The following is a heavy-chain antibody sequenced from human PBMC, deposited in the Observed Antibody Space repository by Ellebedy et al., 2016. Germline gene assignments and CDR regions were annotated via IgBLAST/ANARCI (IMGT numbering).Heavy chain of an antibody. CDR3: AQHGSGSGPHYYYGMDV. D-gene: IGHD3-10*01. J-gene: IGHJ6*02. Sequence: GESLKISCAASGFTFSSYGMHWVRQAPGKGLDWVAVISYDGSNKYYADSVKGRFTISRDNSKNTLYLQMNSLRAEDKAVYYCAQHGSGSGPHYYYGMDVWGQGTTVTVAS. CDR1: GFTFSSYG. CDR2: ISYDGSNK. V-gene: IGHV3-30*03.